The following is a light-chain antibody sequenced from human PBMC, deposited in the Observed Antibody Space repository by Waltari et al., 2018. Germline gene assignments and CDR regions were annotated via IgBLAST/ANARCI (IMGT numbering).Light chain of an antibody. Sequence: SSELTQPPSVSVSPGQTASITCSGGILGSKYASWYQHKPGQSPLLVIYQDIYRPSGIPERFSGSKSGNTATLAIGGTQAMDDADYYCQALGSNRWVFGGGTKLTVL. V-gene: IGLV3-1*01. CDR3: QALGSNRWV. CDR1: ILGSKY. CDR2: QDI. J-gene: IGLJ3*02.